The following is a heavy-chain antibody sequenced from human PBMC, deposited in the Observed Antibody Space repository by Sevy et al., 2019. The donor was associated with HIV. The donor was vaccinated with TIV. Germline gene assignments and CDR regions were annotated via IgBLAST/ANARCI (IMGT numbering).Heavy chain of an antibody. CDR2: LSFGCGKI. CDR3: AREGCNRPHDY. Sequence: GGSLRLSCAASGFAFYDYSISWIRQAPGKGLEGVATLSFGCGKINYAESVKGRFTTSRDNSHNSFYLQMDNLRVEDTAVYYCAREGCNRPHDYWGQGTRVTVSS. CDR1: GFAFYDYS. D-gene: IGHD2-8*01. J-gene: IGHJ4*02. V-gene: IGHV3-23*01.